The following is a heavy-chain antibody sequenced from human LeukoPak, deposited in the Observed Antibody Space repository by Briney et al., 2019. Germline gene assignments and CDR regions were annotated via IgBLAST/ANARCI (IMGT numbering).Heavy chain of an antibody. CDR3: ARVNLYRGSGSYYTYNWFDP. Sequence: SETLSLTCTVSGVSISTRNYYWGWIRQPPGKGLEWIGNIFYSGSTYYSPSFKSRVTISLDTSRNQFSLKLSSVTAADTAVYYCARVNLYRGSGSYYTYNWFDPWGQGALVTVSS. J-gene: IGHJ5*02. CDR2: IFYSGST. D-gene: IGHD3-10*01. CDR1: GVSISTRNYY. V-gene: IGHV4-39*07.